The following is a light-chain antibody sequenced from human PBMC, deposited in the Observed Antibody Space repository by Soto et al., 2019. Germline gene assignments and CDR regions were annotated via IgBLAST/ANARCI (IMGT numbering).Light chain of an antibody. CDR2: EVS. Sequence: QSALTQPPSASGSPGQSVTISCTGTSSDIGSCNSVSWYQQHPGKVPKLLISEVSKRPSGVPDRFSGSKSGNTASLTVSGLHAEDEGDYYCSSCRGTDVVFGGGTQLTVL. V-gene: IGLV2-8*01. CDR3: SSCRGTDVV. CDR1: SSDIGSCNS. J-gene: IGLJ2*01.